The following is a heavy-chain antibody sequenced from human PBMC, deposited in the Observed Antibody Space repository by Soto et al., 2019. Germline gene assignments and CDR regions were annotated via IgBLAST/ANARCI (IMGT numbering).Heavy chain of an antibody. CDR1: XXXFTXXX. D-gene: IGHD6-13*01. J-gene: IGHJ1*01. CDR3: ARGRHIAAAGS. CDR2: ISAYNGNT. V-gene: IGHV1-18*01. Sequence: QVQLVQSGAEVKXXXXSXXXXXXXXXXXFTXXXISWVRQAPGQGLEWMGWISAYNGNTNYAQKLQGRVTMTTDTSTSTAYMELRSLRSDDTAVYYCARGRHIAAAGSWXXGTLVTVSS.